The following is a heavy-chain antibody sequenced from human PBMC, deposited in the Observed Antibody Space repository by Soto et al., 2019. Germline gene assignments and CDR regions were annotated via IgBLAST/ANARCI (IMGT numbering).Heavy chain of an antibody. CDR1: GCPFSSYS. CDR2: ISSSSSYI. Sequence: PWGSLRLSCAASGCPFSSYSMNWVRQATGKGLEWVSSISSSSSYIYYADSVKGRFTISRDNAKNSLYLQMNSLRAEDTAVYYCARGGTYYDILTGYRTDPFDYWGQGTLVTVSS. V-gene: IGHV3-21*01. CDR3: ARGGTYYDILTGYRTDPFDY. D-gene: IGHD3-9*01. J-gene: IGHJ4*02.